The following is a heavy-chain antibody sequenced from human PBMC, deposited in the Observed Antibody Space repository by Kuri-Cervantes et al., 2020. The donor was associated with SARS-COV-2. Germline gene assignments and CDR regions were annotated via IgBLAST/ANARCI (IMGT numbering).Heavy chain of an antibody. CDR2: ISAYNGNT. D-gene: IGHD2-2*01. V-gene: IGHV1-18*04. CDR1: GYTFTSYG. J-gene: IGHJ4*02. CDR3: ATPGYCTSISCRYYFDF. Sequence: ASVKVSCKASGYTFTSYGISWVRQAPGQGLEWMGWISAYNGNTNCAQKFQGRVTMTRDTSISTAYMELSRLTSDDTAVYYCATPGYCTSISCRYYFDFWGQGTLVTVSS.